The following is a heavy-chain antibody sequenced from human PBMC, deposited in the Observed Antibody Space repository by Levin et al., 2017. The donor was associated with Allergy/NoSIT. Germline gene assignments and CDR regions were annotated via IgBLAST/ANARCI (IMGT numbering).Heavy chain of an antibody. Sequence: GGSLRLSCAASGFTFSSYAMHWVRQAPGKGLEWVAVISYDGSNKYYADSVKGRFTISRDNSKNTLYLQMNSLRAEDTAVYYCARSTLEFYSDAFDIWGQGTMVTVSS. V-gene: IGHV3-30-3*01. CDR3: ARSTLEFYSDAFDI. D-gene: IGHD3-3*01. CDR1: GFTFSSYA. CDR2: ISYDGSNK. J-gene: IGHJ3*02.